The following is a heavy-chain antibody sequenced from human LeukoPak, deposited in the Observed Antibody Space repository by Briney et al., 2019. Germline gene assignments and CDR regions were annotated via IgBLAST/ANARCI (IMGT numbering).Heavy chain of an antibody. CDR2: ISAGADST. D-gene: IGHD4-17*01. J-gene: IGHJ5*01. CDR1: TFTFCSYA. Sequence: GGALRLSCAASTFTFCSYAMSWVPQAPGEGVEWVSAISAGADSTYYADSVQGRFTISRDNSKNTLFLQMGGLRAEDTAVYFCARGAYGDYDSWGQGTLVTVSS. CDR3: ARGAYGDYDS. V-gene: IGHV3-23*01.